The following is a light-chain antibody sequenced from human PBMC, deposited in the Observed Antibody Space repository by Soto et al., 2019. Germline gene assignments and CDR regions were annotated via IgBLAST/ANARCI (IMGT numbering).Light chain of an antibody. CDR1: SGHSSYA. V-gene: IGLV4-69*01. J-gene: IGLJ3*02. CDR2: LNSDGSH. Sequence: QLVLTQSPSASASLGASVKLTCTLSSGHSSYAIAWHQQQPEKGPRYLMKLNSDGSHNKGDGIPDRFSGSSSGAERYLTISSLQAEDGADYHCQTWGTGPWVFGGGTKLTVL. CDR3: QTWGTGPWV.